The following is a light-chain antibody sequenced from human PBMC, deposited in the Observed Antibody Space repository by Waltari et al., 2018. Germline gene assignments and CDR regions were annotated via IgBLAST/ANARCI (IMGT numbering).Light chain of an antibody. CDR2: DKN. Sequence: SSELTQDPAVSVALGQTVRIPCQGDSLRSYYASWYQQKPGQAPVLVIYDKNNRPSGIPDRFSGSSSGNTASLTITGAQAEDEADYYCNSRDSSGNTFGGGTKLTVL. CDR3: NSRDSSGNT. J-gene: IGLJ2*01. V-gene: IGLV3-19*01. CDR1: SLRSYY.